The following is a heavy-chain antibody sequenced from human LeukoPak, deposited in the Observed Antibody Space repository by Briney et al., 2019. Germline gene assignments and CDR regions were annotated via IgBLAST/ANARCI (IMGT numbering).Heavy chain of an antibody. CDR2: IYSGGST. J-gene: IGHJ6*02. CDR3: ARYDYYYGMDV. V-gene: IGHV3-66*01. Sequence: GGSLRLSCAASGFTVSSNYMSWVRQAPGRRLEWVSVIYSGGSTYYADSVKGRFTISRDNSKNTLYLQMNSLRAEDTAVYYCARYDYYYGMDVWGQGTTVTVSS. CDR1: GFTVSSNY.